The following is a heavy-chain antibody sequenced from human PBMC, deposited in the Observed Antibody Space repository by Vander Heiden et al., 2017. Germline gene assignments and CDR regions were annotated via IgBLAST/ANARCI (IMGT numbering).Heavy chain of an antibody. Sequence: EVQLLESGGGLVQPGGSLRLSCAASGFTFGSYAMSWVRQAPGKGLEWVSAISGSGGSTYYADSVKGRFTISRDNSKNTLYLQMNSLRAEDTAVYYCAKTRCTNGVCSYYFDYWGQGTLVTVSS. J-gene: IGHJ4*02. CDR1: GFTFGSYA. CDR3: AKTRCTNGVCSYYFDY. V-gene: IGHV3-23*01. CDR2: ISGSGGST. D-gene: IGHD2-8*01.